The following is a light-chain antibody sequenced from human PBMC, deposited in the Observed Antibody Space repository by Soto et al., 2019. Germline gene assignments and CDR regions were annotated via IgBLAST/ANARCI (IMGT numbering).Light chain of an antibody. CDR3: QQYNSYLLT. J-gene: IGKJ4*01. CDR1: QSISSW. Sequence: DIQLTQSPSTLSASVGDRVTITCRASQSISSWLAWYQQKPGKAPKLLIYDASSLESGVPSRFSGSGSGTEFTLTISSLQPDDFATYYCQQYNSYLLTFGGGTKVDIK. CDR2: DAS. V-gene: IGKV1-5*01.